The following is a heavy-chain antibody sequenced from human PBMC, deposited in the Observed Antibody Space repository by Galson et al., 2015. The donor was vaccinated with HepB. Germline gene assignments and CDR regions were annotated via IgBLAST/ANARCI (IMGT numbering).Heavy chain of an antibody. V-gene: IGHV1-24*01. CDR2: FDPEDGET. Sequence: SVKVSCKVSGYTLTELSMHWVRQAPGKGLEWMGGFDPEDGETIHAQKFQGRVTMTEDTSTDTAYMELSSLRSEDTAVYYCATPAPYSSSWYVSGGYYGMDVWGQGTTVTVSS. J-gene: IGHJ6*02. CDR3: ATPAPYSSSWYVSGGYYGMDV. D-gene: IGHD6-13*01. CDR1: GYTLTELS.